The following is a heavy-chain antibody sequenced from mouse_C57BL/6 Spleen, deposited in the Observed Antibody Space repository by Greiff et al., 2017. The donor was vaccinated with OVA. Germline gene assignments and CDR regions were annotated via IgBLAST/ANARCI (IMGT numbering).Heavy chain of an antibody. CDR2: IDPSDSYT. J-gene: IGHJ2*01. CDR1: GYTFTSYW. CDR3: ARKEGYGLLYFDD. D-gene: IGHD2-10*02. V-gene: IGHV1-69*01. Sequence: QVQLQQPGAELVMPGASVKLSCKASGYTFTSYWMHWVKQRPGQGLEWIGEIDPSDSYTNYNQKFKGKSTLTVDKSSSTAYMQLSSLTSEDSAVYYCARKEGYGLLYFDDWGQGTTLTVSS.